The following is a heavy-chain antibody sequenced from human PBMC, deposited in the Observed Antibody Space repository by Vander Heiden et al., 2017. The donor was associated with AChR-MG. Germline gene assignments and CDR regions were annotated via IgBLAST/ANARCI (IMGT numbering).Heavy chain of an antibody. V-gene: IGHV3-48*01. CDR2: IRSSSSTI. J-gene: IGHJ4*02. CDR1: GSTVITDS. Sequence: EAQLVESGGGLVQPGGSLRLSCAAAGSTVITDSISWGRQTPGKGLEWVSYIRSSSSTIYYADCVKGRVTMSRDNAKNSLYLKMTSLRAEDTAVYYCARASPLVIVVVSSPPNVDYWGQGTLVTVSS. CDR3: ARASPLVIVVVSSPPNVDY. D-gene: IGHD3-22*01.